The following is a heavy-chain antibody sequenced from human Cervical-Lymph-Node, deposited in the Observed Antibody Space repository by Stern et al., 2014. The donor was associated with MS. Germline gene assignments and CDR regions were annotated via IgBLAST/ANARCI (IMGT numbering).Heavy chain of an antibody. CDR3: ARGGRGVGLEY. CDR1: GFTFSTYA. V-gene: IGHV3-30-3*01. D-gene: IGHD3-10*01. CDR2: VSYDGTQR. J-gene: IGHJ4*02. Sequence: VQLEESGGGVVQPGRSLSLSCVASGFTFSTYAMPWVRQAPGKGLEWVAFVSYDGTQRNSTDSVKARFTISRDNSKNTLYLHMNSLRDEDTAVYFCARGGRGVGLEYWGQGALVTVSS.